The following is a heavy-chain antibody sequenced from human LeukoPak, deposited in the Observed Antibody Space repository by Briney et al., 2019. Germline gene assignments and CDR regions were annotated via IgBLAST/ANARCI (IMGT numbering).Heavy chain of an antibody. V-gene: IGHV5-51*01. D-gene: IGHD5-18*01. J-gene: IGHJ4*02. CDR1: GYSFTSHW. Sequence: GESLKISCKGSGYGSGYSFTSHWIAWVRQMPGKGLEWMGIIYPRDSNTIYSPSFQGQVTISVDTSINTAYLQWISLKASDTAMYYCARQVDTAIFDYWGQGTLVTVSS. CDR3: ARQVDTAIFDY. CDR2: IYPRDSNT.